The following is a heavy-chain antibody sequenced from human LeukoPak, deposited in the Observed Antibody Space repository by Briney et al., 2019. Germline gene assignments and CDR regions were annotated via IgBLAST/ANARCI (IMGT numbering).Heavy chain of an antibody. CDR1: GYTFTSYY. D-gene: IGHD3-22*01. V-gene: IGHV1-46*01. J-gene: IGHJ4*02. Sequence: ASVTVSCKESGYTFTSYYMQWVRQAPGQGLEWMGIINPSGGSTSYAQKFQGRVTMTRDTSTSTVYMELSSLRSEETAVYYCARVQSPYYSSGYLVKWGQGTLVTVSS. CDR3: ARVQSPYYSSGYLVK. CDR2: INPSGGST.